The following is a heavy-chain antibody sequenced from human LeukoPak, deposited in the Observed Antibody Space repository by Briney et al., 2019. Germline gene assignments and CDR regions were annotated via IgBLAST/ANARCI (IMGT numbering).Heavy chain of an antibody. J-gene: IGHJ4*02. Sequence: GGSLRLSSAASGFTFRGSAMHWVRQASGKGLEWVGRIRSKANSYATAYAASVKGRFTISRDDSKNTAYLQMNSLKTEDTAVYYCTRVGATFLDYWGQGTLVTVSS. CDR2: IRSKANSYAT. CDR3: TRVGATFLDY. D-gene: IGHD1-26*01. V-gene: IGHV3-73*01. CDR1: GFTFRGSA.